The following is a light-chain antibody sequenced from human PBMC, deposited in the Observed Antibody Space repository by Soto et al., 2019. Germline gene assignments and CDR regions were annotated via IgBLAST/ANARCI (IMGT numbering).Light chain of an antibody. J-gene: IGKJ5*01. CDR1: QSLLHIAGQTH. Sequence: DVVMTQTPLSLSVTAGQPASSXXNSXQSLLHIAGQTHLFWYLQKPGQSPHXXIYEVSNRFSGVPDRFSGGGSGTDYTLKISRVEAEDVGIYYCLQSTHLPPTFGQGTRLEIK. V-gene: IGKV2D-29*02. CDR2: EVS. CDR3: LQSTHLPPT.